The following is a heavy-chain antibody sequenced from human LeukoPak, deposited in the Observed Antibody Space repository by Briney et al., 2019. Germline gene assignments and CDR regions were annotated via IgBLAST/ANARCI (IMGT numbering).Heavy chain of an antibody. Sequence: GESLKISCKGSGYSFTNYWIGWVRQMPGKVLEWMGIIYPGDSDTRYSPSFQGQVTISADKSINTAYLQWSSLKASDTAMYYCARLAQNYYDSSGYSNFDYWGQRTLVTVSS. V-gene: IGHV5-51*01. CDR2: IYPGDSDT. D-gene: IGHD3-22*01. J-gene: IGHJ4*02. CDR3: ARLAQNYYDSSGYSNFDY. CDR1: GYSFTNYW.